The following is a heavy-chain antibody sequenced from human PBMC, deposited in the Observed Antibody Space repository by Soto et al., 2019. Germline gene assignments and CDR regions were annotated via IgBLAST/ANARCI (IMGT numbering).Heavy chain of an antibody. CDR3: ARDMNPAETPGDDFDY. V-gene: IGHV3-74*01. Sequence: EVQLVESGGAVVQPGGSLRLSCAASGFTFNTYWMHWVRQVPGKGLVWVSRINSAGTITSYADSVRGRFTISRDNAKNTVYLQMNSLRADDTDVYYCARDMNPAETPGDDFDYWGQGTLVNVSS. CDR2: INSAGTIT. J-gene: IGHJ4*02. CDR1: GFTFNTYW. D-gene: IGHD3-10*01.